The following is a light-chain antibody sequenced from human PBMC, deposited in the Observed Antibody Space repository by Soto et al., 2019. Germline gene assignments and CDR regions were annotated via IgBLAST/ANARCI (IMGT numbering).Light chain of an antibody. CDR1: QSVSSN. CDR2: GAS. J-gene: IGKJ2*01. Sequence: EIVMTQSPATLSVSPGERATLSCSASQSVSSNLAWHQQKPGQAPRLLIYGASTRATGIPARFSGSGSATEFTLTISSLQSEDFAVYYCQQYNDWPPYTFGQGTKLEIK. V-gene: IGKV3-15*01. CDR3: QQYNDWPPYT.